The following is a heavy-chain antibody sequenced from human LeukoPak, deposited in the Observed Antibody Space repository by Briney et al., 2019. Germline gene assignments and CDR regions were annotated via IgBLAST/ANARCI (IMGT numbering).Heavy chain of an antibody. Sequence: GGSLRLSCAASGFTFSSYSMNWVRQAPGKGLEWVSSISSSSSYIYYADSVKGRFTISRDNAKNSLYLQMNSLRAEDTAVYYCARAEVGAGLPDDYRGQGTLVTVSS. CDR1: GFTFSSYS. D-gene: IGHD1-26*01. CDR3: ARAEVGAGLPDDY. CDR2: ISSSSSYI. V-gene: IGHV3-21*01. J-gene: IGHJ4*02.